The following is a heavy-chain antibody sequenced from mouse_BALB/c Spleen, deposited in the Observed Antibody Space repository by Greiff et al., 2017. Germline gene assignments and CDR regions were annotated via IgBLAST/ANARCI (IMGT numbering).Heavy chain of an antibody. J-gene: IGHJ4*01. CDR2: INPSNGGT. Sequence: VQLQQSGAELVKPGASVKLSCKASGYTFTSYYMYWVKQRPGQGLEWIGEINPSNGGTNFNEKFKSKATLTVDKSSSTAYMQLSSLTSEDSAVFDCKRGGNGGGGMDYWGQGTSVTVSS. D-gene: IGHD2-1*01. CDR1: GYTFTSYY. CDR3: KRGGNGGGGMDY. V-gene: IGHV1S81*02.